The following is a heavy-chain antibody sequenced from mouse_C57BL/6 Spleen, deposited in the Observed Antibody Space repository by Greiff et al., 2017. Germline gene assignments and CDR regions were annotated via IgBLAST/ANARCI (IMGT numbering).Heavy chain of an antibody. CDR2: IRNKANGYTT. Sequence: EVQLVESGGGLVQPGGSLSLSCAASGFTFTDYYMSWVRQPPGKALEWLGFIRNKANGYTTEYSASVKGRFTISRDKSQSILYLQMNALRAEDSATDYCARYTTVVAFDYWGQGTTLTVSS. CDR1: GFTFTDYY. V-gene: IGHV7-3*01. CDR3: ARYTTVVAFDY. J-gene: IGHJ2*01. D-gene: IGHD1-1*01.